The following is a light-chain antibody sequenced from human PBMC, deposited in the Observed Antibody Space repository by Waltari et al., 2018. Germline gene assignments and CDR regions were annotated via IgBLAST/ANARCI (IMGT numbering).Light chain of an antibody. CDR3: QQYGSSVMYT. V-gene: IGKV3-20*01. CDR1: QSITKKF. J-gene: IGKJ2*01. CDR2: GAS. Sequence: VLTQSPGTLSLSPGERATLSCRASQSITKKFFAWYQQKPGQAPRLLIYGASSRAAGIPDRFSGSGSGTDFTLTISRLEPADSAVYYCQQYGSSVMYTFGQGTKLEIK.